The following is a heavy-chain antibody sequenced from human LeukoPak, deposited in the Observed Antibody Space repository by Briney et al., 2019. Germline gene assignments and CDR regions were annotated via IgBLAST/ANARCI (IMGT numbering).Heavy chain of an antibody. Sequence: SETLSLTCTVSGGSISSYYWSWIRQTPGKGLEWIGYIYYIRNTKYSPSLKSRVTISVDTSKNQFSLKLSSVTAADSAVYYCARESSSIFYFDYWGQGTLVTVSS. CDR3: ARESSSIFYFDY. D-gene: IGHD3-3*02. J-gene: IGHJ4*02. CDR2: IYYIRNT. V-gene: IGHV4-59*01. CDR1: GGSISSYY.